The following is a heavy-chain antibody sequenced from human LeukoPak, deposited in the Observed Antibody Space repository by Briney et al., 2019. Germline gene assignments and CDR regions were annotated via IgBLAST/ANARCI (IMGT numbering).Heavy chain of an antibody. CDR1: GFTLRSYA. D-gene: IGHD6-13*01. V-gene: IGHV3-23*01. J-gene: IGHJ4*02. CDR2: ISGSGGST. CDR3: AKGGPGIAAAVIYYFDY. Sequence: RGSLRLSCAASGFTLRSYAMSWVRQAPGKGREWVSAISGSGGSTYYADSVKGRFTISRDNSKNTLYLQMNSLRAEDTAVYYCAKGGPGIAAAVIYYFDYWGQGTLVTVSS.